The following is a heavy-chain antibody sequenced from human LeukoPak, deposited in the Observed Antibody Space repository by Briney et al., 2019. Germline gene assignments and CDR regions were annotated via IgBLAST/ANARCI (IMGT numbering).Heavy chain of an antibody. CDR1: GFTFSSYW. Sequence: GSLRLSCAASGFTFSSYWMSWVRQAPGKGLEWIGSIHHTGYTLYNPSVKSRITISVETSKNQFSLKLSSVTAADTAMYYCARDTGGFDIWGQGAMVTVSS. V-gene: IGHV4-38-2*02. D-gene: IGHD2-15*01. CDR2: IHHTGYT. CDR3: ARDTGGFDI. J-gene: IGHJ3*02.